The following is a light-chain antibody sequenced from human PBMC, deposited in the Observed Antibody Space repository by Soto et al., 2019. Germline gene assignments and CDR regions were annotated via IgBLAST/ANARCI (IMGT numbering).Light chain of an antibody. V-gene: IGKV3-15*01. CDR2: GAS. CDR1: QSVSSN. CDR3: QQYGSSLALT. Sequence: EIVMSQSPATLSVSPGERATLSCRASQSVSSNLAWYQQKPGQAPRLLIYGASTRATGIPARFSGSGSGTEFTLTISRLEPEDFAVYYCQQYGSSLALTFGGGTKVDI. J-gene: IGKJ4*02.